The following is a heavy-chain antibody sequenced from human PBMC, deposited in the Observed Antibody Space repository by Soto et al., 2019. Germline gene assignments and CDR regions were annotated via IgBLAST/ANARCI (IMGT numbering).Heavy chain of an antibody. D-gene: IGHD6-13*01. CDR1: GFTFSSYG. CDR2: ISYDGSNK. CDR3: AKEIGAAGTVVTRGLSLDGTI. Sequence: QVQLVESGGGVVQPGRSLRLSCAASGFTFSSYGMHWVRQAPGKGLEWGAVISYDGSNKYYADSVKGRFTISTDNSKNTLYLQMNSLRAEDTAVYYCAKEIGAAGTVVTRGLSLDGTIWGQGTLVTVSS. V-gene: IGHV3-30*18. J-gene: IGHJ4*02.